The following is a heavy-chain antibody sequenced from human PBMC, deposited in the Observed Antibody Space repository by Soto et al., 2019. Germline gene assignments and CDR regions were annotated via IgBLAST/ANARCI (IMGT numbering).Heavy chain of an antibody. Sequence: SLRLSCAASGFTFSSYSMNWVHQAPGKGLEWVSYISSSSSTIYYADSVKGRFTISRDNAKNSLYLQMNSLRDEDTAVYYCAGVGGYSSSWLGGGNYYYYGMDVWGQGTTVTVSS. V-gene: IGHV3-48*02. D-gene: IGHD6-13*01. J-gene: IGHJ6*02. CDR2: ISSSSSTI. CDR3: AGVGGYSSSWLGGGNYYYYGMDV. CDR1: GFTFSSYS.